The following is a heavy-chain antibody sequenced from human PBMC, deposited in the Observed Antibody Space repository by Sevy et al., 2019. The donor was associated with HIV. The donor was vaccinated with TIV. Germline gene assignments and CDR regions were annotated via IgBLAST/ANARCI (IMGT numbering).Heavy chain of an antibody. J-gene: IGHJ6*02. CDR2: IKQGGNEK. D-gene: IGHD5-12*01. CDR1: GFTFSSYW. Sequence: GGSLRLSCAASGFTFSSYWMNWVRQAPGKGLEWVANIKQGGNEKYYVDSVKGRFTLSRDNAKNSVSLQMNSLSAEDTAVYYCARGGPLVDATLIPWGMDVWGQGTTVTVSS. CDR3: ARGGPLVDATLIPWGMDV. V-gene: IGHV3-7*01.